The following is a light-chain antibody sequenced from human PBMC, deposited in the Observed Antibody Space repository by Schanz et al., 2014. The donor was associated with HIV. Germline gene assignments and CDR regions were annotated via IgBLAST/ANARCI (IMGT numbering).Light chain of an antibody. CDR1: QDISTY. CDR3: QKYNSAPLT. V-gene: IGKV1-9*01. Sequence: DIQLSQSPSFLSASVGDRVTVTCRASQDISTYLAWYQQKPGKAPRLLIYAASTLQSGVPSRFSGSGSGTEFTLTISSLQPEDVATYYCQKYNSAPLTFGGGTKVEI. J-gene: IGKJ4*01. CDR2: AAS.